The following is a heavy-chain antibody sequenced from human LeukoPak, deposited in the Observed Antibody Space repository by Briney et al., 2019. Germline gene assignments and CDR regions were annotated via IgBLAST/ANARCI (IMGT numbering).Heavy chain of an antibody. J-gene: IGHJ6*03. CDR1: GGSITSSSYY. D-gene: IGHD3-16*01. Sequence: PSETLSLTCTVSGGSITSSSYYWGWIRQPPGKGPQWIGSFYYSGSTYYNPSLKSRVTISVDTSKNQFSLKLSSVTAADTAVYXXXRVGASWGYYYYMDVWGKGTTVTVSS. CDR2: FYYSGST. V-gene: IGHV4-39*07. CDR3: XRVGASWGYYYYMDV.